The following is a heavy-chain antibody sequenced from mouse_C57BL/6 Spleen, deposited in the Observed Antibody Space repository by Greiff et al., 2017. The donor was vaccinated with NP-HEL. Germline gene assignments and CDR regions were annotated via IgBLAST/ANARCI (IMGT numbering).Heavy chain of an antibody. CDR2: IHPSDSDT. J-gene: IGHJ4*01. V-gene: IGHV1-74*01. Sequence: VQLQQPGAELVKPGASVKVSCKASGYTFTSYWMHWVKQRPGQGLEWIGRIHPSDSDTNYNQKFKGKATLTVDKSSSTAYMQLSSLTSEDSAVYYCAIEIYYGAMDYWGQGTSVTVSS. D-gene: IGHD2-1*01. CDR3: AIEIYYGAMDY. CDR1: GYTFTSYW.